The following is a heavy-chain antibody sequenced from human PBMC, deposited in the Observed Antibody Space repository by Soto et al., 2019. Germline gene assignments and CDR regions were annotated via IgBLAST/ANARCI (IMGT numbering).Heavy chain of an antibody. D-gene: IGHD3-10*01. V-gene: IGHV4-59*01. CDR1: GVSISSYY. CDR2: IYYSGST. CDR3: ARRYGSAFDI. J-gene: IGHJ3*02. Sequence: QVQLQESGPGLVKPSETLSLTCTVSGVSISSYYWSWIRQPPGKGLEWIGYIYYSGSTNYNPSLKSRVTISVYTSKNQFSLKLSSVTAADTAVYYCARRYGSAFDIWGQGTMVTVSS.